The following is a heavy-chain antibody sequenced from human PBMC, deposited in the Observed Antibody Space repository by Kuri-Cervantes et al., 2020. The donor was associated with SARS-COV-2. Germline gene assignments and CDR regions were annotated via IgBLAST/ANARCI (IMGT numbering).Heavy chain of an antibody. CDR2: INPKSGGT. V-gene: IGHV1-2*04. D-gene: IGHD3-3*01. CDR1: GYTFTGYY. J-gene: IGHJ5*02. CDR3: ARGPAITIFGVLRGRENWFDP. Sequence: ASVKVSCKASGYTFTGYYMHWVRQAPGQGLEWMGWINPKSGGTNYAQKFQGWVTMTRETSISTAYMELSRLRSDDTAVYYCARGPAITIFGVLRGRENWFDPWGQGTLVTVSS.